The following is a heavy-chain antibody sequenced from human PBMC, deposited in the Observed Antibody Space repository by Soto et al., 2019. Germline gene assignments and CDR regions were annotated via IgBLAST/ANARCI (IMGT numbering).Heavy chain of an antibody. CDR2: IYPGDSDI. D-gene: IGHD6-13*01. Sequence: PGESLKISCKGSGYNFTSYWIGWVRQMPGKGLEWIAIIYPGDSDITYNPSFQGQVTISADESISSAYMQWSSLARSDTAMYVCARRTFSSSWVGPFNIWGRGTMVTVSS. CDR3: ARRTFSSSWVGPFNI. CDR1: GYNFTSYW. J-gene: IGHJ3*02. V-gene: IGHV5-51*01.